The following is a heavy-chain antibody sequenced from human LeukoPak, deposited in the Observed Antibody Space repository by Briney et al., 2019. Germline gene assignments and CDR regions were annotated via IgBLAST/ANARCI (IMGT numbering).Heavy chain of an antibody. D-gene: IGHD5-24*01. CDR3: AREDGV. J-gene: IGHJ3*01. V-gene: IGHV3-48*01. CDR1: GFTFSSYS. CDR2: ISSSSSTI. Sequence: GGSLRLSCAASGFTFSSYSMNWVRQAPGKGLEWVSYISSSSSTIYYADSVKGRYTISRDNAKSSLYLQMNSLRAEDTAVYYCAREDGVWGQGTMVTVSS.